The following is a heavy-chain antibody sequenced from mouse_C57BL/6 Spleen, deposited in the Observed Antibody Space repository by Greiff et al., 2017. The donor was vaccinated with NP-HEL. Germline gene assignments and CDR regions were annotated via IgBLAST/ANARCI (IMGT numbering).Heavy chain of an antibody. J-gene: IGHJ1*03. Sequence: VKLMESGAELVRPGASVKLSCKASGYTFTDYYINWVKQRPGQGLEWIARIYPGSGNTYYNEKFKGKATLTAEKSSSTAYMQLSSLTSEDSAVYFCAREGYGSSYRYFDVWGTGTTVTVSS. CDR3: AREGYGSSYRYFDV. CDR2: IYPGSGNT. D-gene: IGHD1-1*01. CDR1: GYTFTDYY. V-gene: IGHV1-76*01.